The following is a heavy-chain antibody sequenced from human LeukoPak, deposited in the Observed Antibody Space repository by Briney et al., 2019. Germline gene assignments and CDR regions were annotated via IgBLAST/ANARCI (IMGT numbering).Heavy chain of an antibody. CDR3: VSSVRYSYGWSDAFDI. J-gene: IGHJ3*02. V-gene: IGHV3-30*02. CDR2: IRYDGGNK. CDR1: GFTFSSYG. D-gene: IGHD5-18*01. Sequence: GGSLRLSCAASGFTFSSYGMHWVRQAPGKGLEWVAFIRYDGGNKYYADSVKGRFTISRDNSKNTLYLQMNSLRAEDTAVYYCVSSVRYSYGWSDAFDIWGQGTMVTVSS.